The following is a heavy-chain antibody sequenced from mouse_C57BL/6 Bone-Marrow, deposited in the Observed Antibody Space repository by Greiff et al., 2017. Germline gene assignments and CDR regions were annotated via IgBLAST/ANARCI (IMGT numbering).Heavy chain of an antibody. CDR2: IRSKSNNYAT. CDR3: VTGYWFAY. Sequence: EVKLMESGGGLVQPKGSLKLSCAASGFSFNTYAMNWVRQAPGKGLEWVARIRSKSNNYATYYADSVKDRFTISRDDSESMLYLQMNNLKTEDTAMYYCVTGYWFAYWGQGTLVTVSA. J-gene: IGHJ3*01. V-gene: IGHV10-1*01. CDR1: GFSFNTYA. D-gene: IGHD2-2*01.